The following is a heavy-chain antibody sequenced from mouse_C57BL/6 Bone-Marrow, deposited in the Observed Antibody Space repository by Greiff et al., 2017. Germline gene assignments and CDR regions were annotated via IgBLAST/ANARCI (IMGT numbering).Heavy chain of an antibody. D-gene: IGHD2-4*01. Sequence: QVQLKQPGAELVKPGASVKLSCKASGYTFTSYWMHWVKQRPGRGLEWIGRIDPNSGGTKYNEKFKSKATLTVDKPSSTAYMQLSSLTSEDAAVYYCARSRRLRRGGAMDYWCQGTSVTVSS. CDR1: GYTFTSYW. V-gene: IGHV1-62-3*01. CDR3: ARSRRLRRGGAMDY. J-gene: IGHJ4*01. CDR2: IDPNSGGT.